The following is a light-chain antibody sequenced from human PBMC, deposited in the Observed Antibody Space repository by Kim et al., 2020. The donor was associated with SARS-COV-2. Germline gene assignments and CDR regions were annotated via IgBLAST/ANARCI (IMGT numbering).Light chain of an antibody. Sequence: LSASVGDRVTITCQASQDISNYLNWYQQKPGKAPKLLIYDASNLETGVPSRFSGSGSGTDFTFTISSLQPEDIATYYCQQYDNLPFGGGTKVEIK. J-gene: IGKJ4*01. CDR3: QQYDNLP. V-gene: IGKV1-33*01. CDR1: QDISNY. CDR2: DAS.